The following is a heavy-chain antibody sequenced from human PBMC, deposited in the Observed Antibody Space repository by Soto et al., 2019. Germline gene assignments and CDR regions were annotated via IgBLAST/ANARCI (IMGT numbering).Heavy chain of an antibody. Sequence: WRSLRLSCAASGFSFSTYGLHWVRQTPGKGLEWVTLISYDGSNKYYADSVKGRFTISRDNSKNTLSLQMNSLRVEDTAVYYCARHMAREINSYYGMDVWGQGTTVTVSS. V-gene: IGHV3-30-3*01. J-gene: IGHJ6*02. CDR2: ISYDGSNK. D-gene: IGHD3-10*01. CDR3: ARHMAREINSYYGMDV. CDR1: GFSFSTYG.